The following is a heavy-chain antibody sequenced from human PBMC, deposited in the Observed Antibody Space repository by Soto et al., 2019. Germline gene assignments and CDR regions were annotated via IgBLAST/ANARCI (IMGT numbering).Heavy chain of an antibody. CDR3: ARLNRASSGWYTYYYYGMDV. CDR1: CGSFSGYY. Sequence: SETLSLTCAVYCGSFSGYYWRWIRQPPGKGLEWIGEINHSGSTNYNPSLKSRVTISVDTSKNQFSLKLSSVTAADTAVYYCARLNRASSGWYTYYYYGMDVWGQGTTVTVSS. V-gene: IGHV4-34*01. D-gene: IGHD6-19*01. CDR2: INHSGST. J-gene: IGHJ6*02.